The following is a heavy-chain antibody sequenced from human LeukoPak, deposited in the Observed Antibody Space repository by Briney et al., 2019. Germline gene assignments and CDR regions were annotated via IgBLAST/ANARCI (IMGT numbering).Heavy chain of an antibody. D-gene: IGHD3-22*01. V-gene: IGHV3-30*18. CDR1: GFTFSSYG. J-gene: IGHJ4*02. CDR2: ISYDGSNK. CDR3: AKTVDSSGYSDY. Sequence: GGSLRLSCAASGFTFSSYGMHWVRQAPGKGLEWVAVISYDGSNKYYADSVKGRFTISRDNSKNTLYLQMNSLRAEDTAVYYCAKTVDSSGYSDYWGQGTLVTVSS.